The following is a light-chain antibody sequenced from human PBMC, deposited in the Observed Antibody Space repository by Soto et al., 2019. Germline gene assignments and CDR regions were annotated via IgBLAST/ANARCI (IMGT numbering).Light chain of an antibody. CDR2: GAS. Sequence: EIVLTQSPGTLSWSPGERATLSCRASQSVSTTYLAWYQQKPGKAPRLIIYGASSRATGIPDRFSGSGSGTDFALTISGLEPEEFAVYYCQQYGSSRRTFGQGTKLEIK. J-gene: IGKJ1*01. V-gene: IGKV3-20*01. CDR1: QSVSTTY. CDR3: QQYGSSRRT.